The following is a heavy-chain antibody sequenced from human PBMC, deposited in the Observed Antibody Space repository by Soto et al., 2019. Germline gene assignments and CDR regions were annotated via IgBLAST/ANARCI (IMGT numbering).Heavy chain of an antibody. V-gene: IGHV3-9*01. J-gene: IGHJ4*02. CDR2: ISWNSASI. D-gene: IGHD5-18*01. Sequence: EVQLVESGGALVQPGRSLRLSCAASGFTFDDYAMHWVRQAPGKGPEWVSGISWNSASIGYADSVKGRLTISRDNAKKSLYLQMNSLKAEDTAVYFCAKDFTTMVRMCDYWGQGTLVTVSS. CDR1: GFTFDDYA. CDR3: AKDFTTMVRMCDY.